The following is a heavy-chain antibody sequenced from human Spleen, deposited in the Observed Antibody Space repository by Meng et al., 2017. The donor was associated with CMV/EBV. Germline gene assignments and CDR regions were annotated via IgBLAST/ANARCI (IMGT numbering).Heavy chain of an antibody. Sequence: GESLKISCAASGFTFSSYWMSWVRQAPGKGLEWVSYISSSGSTIYYADSVKGRFTISRDNAKNSLYLQMNSLRAEDTAVYYCARGTCTNGVCRNYYYGMDVWGQGTTVTVSS. D-gene: IGHD2-8*01. CDR1: GFTFSSYW. J-gene: IGHJ6*02. CDR2: ISSSGSTI. CDR3: ARGTCTNGVCRNYYYGMDV. V-gene: IGHV3-48*04.